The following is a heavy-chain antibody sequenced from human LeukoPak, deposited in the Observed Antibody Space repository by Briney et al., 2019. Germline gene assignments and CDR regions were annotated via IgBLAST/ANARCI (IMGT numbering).Heavy chain of an antibody. CDR2: ISAYNGNT. Sequence: ASVKVSCKASGYTFTSDGISWVRQAPGQGLEWMGWISAYNGNTNYAQKLQGRVTMTTDTSTSTAYMELRSLRSDDTAVYYCARVLLHYDSSGYFDYWGQGTLVTVSS. CDR1: GYTFTSDG. D-gene: IGHD3-22*01. V-gene: IGHV1-18*01. J-gene: IGHJ4*02. CDR3: ARVLLHYDSSGYFDY.